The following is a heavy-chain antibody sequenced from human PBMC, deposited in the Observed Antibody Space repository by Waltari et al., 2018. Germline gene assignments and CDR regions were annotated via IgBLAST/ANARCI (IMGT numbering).Heavy chain of an antibody. Sequence: QEKLVASGGGVVQSGRSLKLSCEASGFSFTNYGSTWVRQAPGKGLEWVAIIWYDGSKKYYADSVKGRFDISRDNSRNTLYLQMDSLRAEDTAVYFCARDQYGESFYYAMNVWGQGTAVTVSS. CDR1: GFSFTNYG. D-gene: IGHD1-26*01. CDR2: IWYDGSKK. V-gene: IGHV3-33*01. CDR3: ARDQYGESFYYAMNV. J-gene: IGHJ6*02.